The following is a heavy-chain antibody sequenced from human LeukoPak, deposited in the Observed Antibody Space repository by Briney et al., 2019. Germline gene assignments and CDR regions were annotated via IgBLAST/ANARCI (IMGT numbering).Heavy chain of an antibody. V-gene: IGHV2-5*02. CDR1: GFSLSTSGVG. CDR2: IYWDDDK. Sequence: SGPTLVKPTQTLTLTCTFSGFSLSTSGVGVGWIRQPPGKALEWLALIYWDDDKRYSPSLKSRLTITKANSKKQVVLTMTNMDPVDTATYYCAHTQVGGDYVGGDDYFDYWGQGTLVTVSS. CDR3: AHTQVGGDYVGGDDYFDY. J-gene: IGHJ4*02. D-gene: IGHD4-17*01.